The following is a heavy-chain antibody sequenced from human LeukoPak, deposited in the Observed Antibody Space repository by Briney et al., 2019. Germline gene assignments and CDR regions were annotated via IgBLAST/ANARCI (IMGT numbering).Heavy chain of an antibody. D-gene: IGHD3-3*02. CDR1: GFTVSTNY. J-gene: IGHJ2*01. V-gene: IGHV3-53*01. CDR2: LYSGSST. CDR3: ARVGDHFHLYLDL. Sequence: PGGSLRLSCAASGFTVSTNYMNWVRQAPGKGLEWVSILYSGSSTYYADSVEGRFTISRDSSKNTLFLQMNDLRAEDTAVYYCARVGDHFHLYLDLWGRGTLVSASS.